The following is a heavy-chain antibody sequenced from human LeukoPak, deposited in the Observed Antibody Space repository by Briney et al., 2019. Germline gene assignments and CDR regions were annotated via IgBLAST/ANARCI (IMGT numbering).Heavy chain of an antibody. CDR2: ISYDGSNK. J-gene: IGHJ4*02. D-gene: IGHD6-13*01. CDR3: XXXYXVQQLDFDY. V-gene: IGHV3-30-3*01. Sequence: GGSLRLSCAASGFTFSSYAMHWVRQAPGKGLEWVAVISYDGSNKYYADSVKGRFTISRDNSKNTLYLQMNSLRAEDTAVYYWXXXYXVQQLDFDYWGQGTLVTVSS. CDR1: GFTFSSYA.